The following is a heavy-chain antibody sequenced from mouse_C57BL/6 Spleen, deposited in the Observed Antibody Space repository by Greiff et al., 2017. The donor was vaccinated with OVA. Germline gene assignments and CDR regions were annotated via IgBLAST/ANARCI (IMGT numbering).Heavy chain of an antibody. J-gene: IGHJ2*01. CDR3: SRSGGYHGSSEYYFDY. V-gene: IGHV1-64*01. Sequence: QVQLKQPGAELVKPGASVKLSCKASGYTFTSYWMHWVKQRPGQGLEWIGMIHPNSGSTNYNEKFKSKATLTVDKSSSTAYMQLSSLTSEDSAVYYCSRSGGYHGSSEYYFDYWGQGTTLTVSS. CDR2: IHPNSGST. CDR1: GYTFTSYW. D-gene: IGHD1-1*01.